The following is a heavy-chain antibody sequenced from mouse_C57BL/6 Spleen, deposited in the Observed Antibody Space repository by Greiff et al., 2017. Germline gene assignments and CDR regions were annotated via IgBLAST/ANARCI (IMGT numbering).Heavy chain of an antibody. D-gene: IGHD1-1*01. V-gene: IGHV5-4*03. Sequence: EVKVVESGGGLVKPGGSLKLSCAVSGFTFSSYAMSWVRQTPEKRLEWVATISDGGRYTYYSDNVKGRFTISEDNAKNNLYLQMSHLKSDDTTMYYCARGNNTVVADYWGRGTTLTVSS. CDR2: ISDGGRYT. CDR3: ARGNNTVVADY. CDR1: GFTFSSYA. J-gene: IGHJ2*01.